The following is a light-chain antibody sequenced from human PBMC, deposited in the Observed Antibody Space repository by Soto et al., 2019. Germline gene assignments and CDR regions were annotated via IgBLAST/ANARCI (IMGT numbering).Light chain of an antibody. V-gene: IGKV3-11*01. Sequence: EIVLTQSPATPSLSPGDRATLSCRASQSVSNYLAWYQQKPGQAPRLLIYDASTRATGIPARFSGSGSGTDFTLTISSLEPEDFAVYYCQQRVNWPSLTFGGGTKLEIK. CDR2: DAS. CDR3: QQRVNWPSLT. CDR1: QSVSNY. J-gene: IGKJ4*01.